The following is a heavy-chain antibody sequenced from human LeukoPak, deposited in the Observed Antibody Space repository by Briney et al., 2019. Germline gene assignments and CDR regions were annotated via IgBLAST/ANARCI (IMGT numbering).Heavy chain of an antibody. Sequence: SETLSLTCTVSGGSISSYYWSWIRQPPGKGLEWIGYIYYSGSTNYNPSLKSRVTISVDTSKNQFSLKLSSVTAADTAVYYRARGRAVAVDYWGQGTLVTVSS. CDR3: ARGRAVAVDY. V-gene: IGHV4-59*01. D-gene: IGHD6-19*01. CDR2: IYYSGST. J-gene: IGHJ4*02. CDR1: GGSISSYY.